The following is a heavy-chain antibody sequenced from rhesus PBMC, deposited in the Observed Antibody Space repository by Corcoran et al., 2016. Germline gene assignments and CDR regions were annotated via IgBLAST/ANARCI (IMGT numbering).Heavy chain of an antibody. Sequence: EVQLVESGGGVVQPGGSLRLSCAASGFTFDYYAIHWVRQAPGKGLEWVSGISWGGVSTYDADSVKGQFTISRDNAKNSLYLQMGSLRAEDTALYYCAAEGDYGSSFDYWGQGVLVTVSS. D-gene: IGHD4-29*01. CDR2: ISWGGVST. CDR3: AAEGDYGSSFDY. J-gene: IGHJ4*01. CDR1: GFTFDYYA. V-gene: IGHV3-201*01.